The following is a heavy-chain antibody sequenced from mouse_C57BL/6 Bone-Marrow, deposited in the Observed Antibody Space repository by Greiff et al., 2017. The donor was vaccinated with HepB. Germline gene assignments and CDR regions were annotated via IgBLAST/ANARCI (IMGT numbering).Heavy chain of an antibody. CDR2: IDPSDSYT. CDR3: SSDPFYYGSPYAMDY. D-gene: IGHD1-1*01. Sequence: QVQLQQPGAELVRPGTSVKLSCKASGYTFTSYWMHWVKQRPGQGLEWIGVIDPSDSYTNYNQKFKGKATLTVDTSSSTAYMQLSSLTSEDSSVYYCSSDPFYYGSPYAMDYWGQGPSVTFSS. CDR1: GYTFTSYW. V-gene: IGHV1-59*01. J-gene: IGHJ4*01.